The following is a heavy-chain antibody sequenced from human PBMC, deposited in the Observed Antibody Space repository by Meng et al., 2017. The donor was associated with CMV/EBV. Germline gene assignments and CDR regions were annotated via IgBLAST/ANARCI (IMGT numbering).Heavy chain of an antibody. CDR3: ARALRGYYYYYYGTDV. D-gene: IGHD4-23*01. Sequence: LSLSCAVYGGSFSGYYWSWIRQPPGKGLKWIGEINHSGSTNYNPSLKSRVTISVDTSKNQFSLKLSSVTAADTAVYYCARALRGYYYYYYGTDVWGQGTTVTVSS. V-gene: IGHV4-34*01. CDR1: GGSFSGYY. J-gene: IGHJ6*02. CDR2: INHSGST.